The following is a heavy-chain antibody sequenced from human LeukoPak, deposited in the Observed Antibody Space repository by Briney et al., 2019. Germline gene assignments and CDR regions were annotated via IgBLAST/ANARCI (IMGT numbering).Heavy chain of an antibody. CDR3: AGLWFGGVNYYYYGMDV. Sequence: ASETLSLTCTVSDGSTSDYYWSWIRQPPGKGLEWIGYIYYSGSTSYNPSLRSRVTMSLDTSKNQFSLKLSSVTAADTAVYYCAGLWFGGVNYYYYGMDVWGQGTTVTVSS. CDR1: DGSTSDYY. V-gene: IGHV4-59*12. J-gene: IGHJ6*02. D-gene: IGHD3-10*01. CDR2: IYYSGST.